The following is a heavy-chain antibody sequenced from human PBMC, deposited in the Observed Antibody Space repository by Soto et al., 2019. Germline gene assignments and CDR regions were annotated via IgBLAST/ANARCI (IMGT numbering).Heavy chain of an antibody. Sequence: SENLPLTCTVSAGSLRSSDYYWSWLRQPPGKGLEWIGYIYYSGSTNYNPSLKSRVTISVDTSKNQFSLKLSSVTAADTAVYYCASSHLDYSSSQFDYWGQGTLVTVSS. J-gene: IGHJ4*02. D-gene: IGHD6-13*01. CDR1: AGSLRSSDYY. CDR3: ASSHLDYSSSQFDY. CDR2: IYYSGST. V-gene: IGHV4-61*08.